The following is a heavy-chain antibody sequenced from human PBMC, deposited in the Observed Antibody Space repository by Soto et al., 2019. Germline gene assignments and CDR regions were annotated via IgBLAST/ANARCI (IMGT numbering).Heavy chain of an antibody. Sequence: QVQIVQSGAEVKKPGASVKVSCKAPGYTFRGYSMHWVRQAPGQRLEWMGWIFIGNGDIKYSQNFQDRVTMTRDTSAATVYMELSNLTSEDTAVYYCARDRTRSLFPKYWYFDLWGRGTLVTV. CDR3: ARDRTRSLFPKYWYFDL. CDR1: GYTFRGYS. V-gene: IGHV1-3*04. J-gene: IGHJ2*01. CDR2: IFIGNGDI.